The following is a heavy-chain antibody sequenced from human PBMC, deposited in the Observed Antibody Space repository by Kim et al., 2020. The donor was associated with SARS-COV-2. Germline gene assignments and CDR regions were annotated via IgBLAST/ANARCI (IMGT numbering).Heavy chain of an antibody. D-gene: IGHD4-17*01. CDR2: IYPGDSDT. Sequence: GESLKISCKGSGYSFTSYWIGWVRQMPGKGLEWMGIIYPGDSDTRYSPSFQGQVTISADKSISSAYLQWSSLKASDTAMYYCARSDFHYGDYEAMGAFDIWGQGTMVTVSS. CDR1: GYSFTSYW. J-gene: IGHJ3*02. V-gene: IGHV5-51*01. CDR3: ARSDFHYGDYEAMGAFDI.